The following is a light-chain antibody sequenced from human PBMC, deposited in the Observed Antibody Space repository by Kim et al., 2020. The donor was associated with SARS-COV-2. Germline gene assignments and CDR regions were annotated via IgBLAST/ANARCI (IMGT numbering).Light chain of an antibody. Sequence: DIQMTQSPSSLSASVGDRVTITCRASQDIRNDLGWYQQNPGRAPKLLIYAASSLQSGVPSRFSGSGSGTEFTLTISSLQPEDFATYFCLQHNTSPITFGQGTRLEIK. CDR1: QDIRND. J-gene: IGKJ5*01. CDR2: AAS. CDR3: LQHNTSPIT. V-gene: IGKV1-17*01.